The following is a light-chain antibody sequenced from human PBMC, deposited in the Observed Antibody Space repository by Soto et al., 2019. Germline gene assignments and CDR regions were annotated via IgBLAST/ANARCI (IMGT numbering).Light chain of an antibody. CDR3: SSYSSSTTLYV. CDR2: EVN. CDR1: SSDVGGYNY. Sequence: QSALTQPASVSGSPGQSITFSCTGTSSDVGGYNYVSWYQQHPGKAPKLIIYEVNNRPSGDSSRFSGSKSGNTASLTISGLQAEDEGDYYCSSYSSSTTLYVFGTGTKLTVL. J-gene: IGLJ1*01. V-gene: IGLV2-14*01.